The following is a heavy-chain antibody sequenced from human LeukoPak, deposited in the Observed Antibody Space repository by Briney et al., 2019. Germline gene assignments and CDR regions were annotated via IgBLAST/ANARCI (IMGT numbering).Heavy chain of an antibody. CDR3: TLYNY. CDR1: GGTFSNYA. V-gene: IGHV1-69*06. J-gene: IGHJ4*02. Sequence: SVKVSCKASGGTFSNYAITWVRQAPGQGLEWMGGIIPFFGTTKHAQKFQGRVTITADKSTSTAYMELSSLRSDDMAVYYCTLYNYWGQGTLVTVSS. D-gene: IGHD2-2*02. CDR2: IIPFFGTT.